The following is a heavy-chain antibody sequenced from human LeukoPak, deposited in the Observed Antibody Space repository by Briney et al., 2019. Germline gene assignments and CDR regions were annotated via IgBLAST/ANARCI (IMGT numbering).Heavy chain of an antibody. CDR2: TYYSGST. J-gene: IGHJ3*02. Sequence: PSETLSLTCTVSGGSVNSDYWNWIRQPPGKGLEWIGYTYYSGSTNYNPSLRGRATISVDTSKNQFSLKLNSVTAADTAVYYCARYDDAFDIWGQGTMVTVSS. D-gene: IGHD3-16*01. CDR1: GGSVNSDY. V-gene: IGHV4-59*02. CDR3: ARYDDAFDI.